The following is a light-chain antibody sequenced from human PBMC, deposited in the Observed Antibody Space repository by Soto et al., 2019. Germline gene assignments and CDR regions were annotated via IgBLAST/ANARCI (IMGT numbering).Light chain of an antibody. J-gene: IGKJ1*01. CDR1: QTVSNNY. Sequence: ETGLTQSPVSLSLSLGDRATLSCRASQTVSNNYLAWYHQKPGQAPRLLIYGTSDRATGIPDRFSGSGSGTDFTLTISRLEPEDFVIYYCQQYGSSPWTFGQGTKVDIK. CDR2: GTS. V-gene: IGKV3-20*01. CDR3: QQYGSSPWT.